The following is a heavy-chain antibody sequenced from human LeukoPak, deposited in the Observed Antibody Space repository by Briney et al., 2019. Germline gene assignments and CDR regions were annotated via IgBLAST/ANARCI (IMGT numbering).Heavy chain of an antibody. Sequence: SGTLSLTCAVSGGSISSSNWWSWVRQPPGKGLEWIGYIYHSGSTNYNPSLKSRVTISVDTSKNQFSLKLSSVTAADTAVYYCARGDYDDYFDYWGQGTLVTVSS. CDR3: ARGDYDDYFDY. J-gene: IGHJ4*02. D-gene: IGHD3-22*01. V-gene: IGHV4-4*02. CDR2: IYHSGST. CDR1: GGSISSSNW.